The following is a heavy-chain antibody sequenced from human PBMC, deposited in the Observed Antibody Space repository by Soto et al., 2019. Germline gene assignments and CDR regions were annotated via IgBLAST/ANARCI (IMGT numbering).Heavy chain of an antibody. V-gene: IGHV1-2*04. CDR1: GYTFTGYY. CDR2: INPNSGGT. D-gene: IGHD3-10*01. J-gene: IGHJ4*02. CDR3: ARALFYGSGSYPSPAFAY. Sequence: ASVKVSCKASGYTFTGYYMHWVRQAPGQGLEWMGWINPNSGGTNYAQKFQGWVTMTRDTSISTAYMELSRLRSDDTAVYYCARALFYGSGSYPSPAFAYWGQGTLVTVSS.